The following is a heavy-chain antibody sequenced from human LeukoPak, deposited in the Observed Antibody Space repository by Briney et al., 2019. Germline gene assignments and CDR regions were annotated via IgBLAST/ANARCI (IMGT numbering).Heavy chain of an antibody. CDR3: ARARSGRGPRTYFDY. V-gene: IGHV1-69*04. CDR1: GYTFTTYY. CDR2: IIPILGIA. D-gene: IGHD1-26*01. Sequence: SVTVSCKASGYTFTTYYIHWVRQAPGQGLEWMGRIIPILGIANYAQKFQGRVTITADKSTSTAYMELSSLRSEDTAVYYCARARSGRGPRTYFDYWGQGTLVTVSS. J-gene: IGHJ4*02.